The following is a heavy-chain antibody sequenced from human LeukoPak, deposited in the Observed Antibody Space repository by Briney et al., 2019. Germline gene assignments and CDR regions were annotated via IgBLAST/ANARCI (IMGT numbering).Heavy chain of an antibody. V-gene: IGHV3-30*18. CDR3: AKDSQQLGNDY. CDR1: GFTSSSYG. J-gene: IGHJ4*02. D-gene: IGHD6-13*01. Sequence: GGSLRLSCAASGFTSSSYGMHWVRQAPGKGLEWVAVISYDGSNKYYADSVKGRFTISRDNSKNTLYLQMNSLRAEDTAVYYCAKDSQQLGNDYWGQGTLVTVSS. CDR2: ISYDGSNK.